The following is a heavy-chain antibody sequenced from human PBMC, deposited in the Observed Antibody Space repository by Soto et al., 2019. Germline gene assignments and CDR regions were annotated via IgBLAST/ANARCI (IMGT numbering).Heavy chain of an antibody. Sequence: EVQLVESGGGLVKPGGSLRLSCAASGFTFSSYSMNWVRQAPGKGLEWVSSISSSSSYIYYADSVKGRFTISRDNAKNSLYLQMNSLRAEDTAVYHCASGHCSGGSCYPWDWFDPWGQGTLVTVSS. CDR3: ASGHCSGGSCYPWDWFDP. V-gene: IGHV3-21*01. J-gene: IGHJ5*02. CDR2: ISSSSSYI. CDR1: GFTFSSYS. D-gene: IGHD2-15*01.